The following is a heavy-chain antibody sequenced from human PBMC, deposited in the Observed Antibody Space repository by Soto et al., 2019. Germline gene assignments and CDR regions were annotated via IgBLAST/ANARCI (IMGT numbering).Heavy chain of an antibody. J-gene: IGHJ4*02. D-gene: IGHD2-2*01. CDR1: GFSLSIRGVG. V-gene: IGHV2-5*02. CDR3: AHSPLTYQLLLSVYFDY. Sequence: QITLKESGPTLVKPTQTLTLTCTFSGFSLSIRGVGVGWIRQPPGKALEWLALIYWDDDKRYSPSLNNRRTTSKDTSKNQLVLTMTNMYPVDTATYYFAHSPLTYQLLLSVYFDYWGQGTLFTFSS. CDR2: IYWDDDK.